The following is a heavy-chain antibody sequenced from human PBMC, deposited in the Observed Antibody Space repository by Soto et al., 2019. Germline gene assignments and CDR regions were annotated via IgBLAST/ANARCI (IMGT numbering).Heavy chain of an antibody. CDR1: GFTFSTYS. J-gene: IGHJ5*02. Sequence: GGSLRLSCAASGFTFSTYSMNWVRQAPGKVLEWISYIIYIISIIYYADSVEGRFAISRDNARNSLYLQKNGLIDEYTAVYYCARDNGIQGSFDPWGQGTLVTVSS. CDR2: IIYIISII. V-gene: IGHV3-48*02. CDR3: ARDNGIQGSFDP. D-gene: IGHD1-1*01.